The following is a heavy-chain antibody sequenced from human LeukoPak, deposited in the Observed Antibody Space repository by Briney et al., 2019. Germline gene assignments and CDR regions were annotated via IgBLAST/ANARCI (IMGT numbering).Heavy chain of an antibody. J-gene: IGHJ6*02. CDR2: IYYSGST. D-gene: IGHD2-2*01. CDR3: ARGTLVPAAIKSASGYYYYGMDV. CDR1: GGSLSSYY. Sequence: SETLSLTCTVSGGSLSSYYWSWIRQPPGKGLEWIGYIYYSGSTNYNPSLKSRVTISVDTSKNQFSLKLSSVTAADTAVYYCARGTLVPAAIKSASGYYYYGMDVWGQGTTVTVSS. V-gene: IGHV4-59*01.